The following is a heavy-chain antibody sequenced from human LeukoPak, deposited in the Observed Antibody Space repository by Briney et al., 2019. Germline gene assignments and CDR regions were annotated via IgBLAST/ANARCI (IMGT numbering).Heavy chain of an antibody. CDR2: INAGNGDT. V-gene: IGHV1-3*01. J-gene: IGHJ4*02. CDR1: GYTFTSYA. Sequence: ASVKVSCKASGYTFTSYAIHWVHQAPGQRPEWMGWINAGNGDTKYSQKFQGRVTITRDTSASTAYMELSSLISEDTAVYYCIRGYCGTTACYPFDYWGQGTLVTVSS. CDR3: IRGYCGTTACYPFDY. D-gene: IGHD2-2*01.